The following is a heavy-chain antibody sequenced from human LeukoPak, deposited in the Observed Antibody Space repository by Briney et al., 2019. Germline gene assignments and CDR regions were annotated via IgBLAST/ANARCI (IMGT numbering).Heavy chain of an antibody. D-gene: IGHD3-10*01. CDR2: INHSGST. V-gene: IGHV4-34*01. CDR3: ARLAYGSGSYHY. J-gene: IGHJ4*02. CDR1: GGSFSGYY. Sequence: NPSETLSLTCAVYGGSFSGYYWSWIRQPPGKGLEWIGEINHSGSTNYNPFLKSRVTISVDTSKNQFSLKLSSVTAADTAVYYCARLAYGSGSYHYWGQGTLVTVSS.